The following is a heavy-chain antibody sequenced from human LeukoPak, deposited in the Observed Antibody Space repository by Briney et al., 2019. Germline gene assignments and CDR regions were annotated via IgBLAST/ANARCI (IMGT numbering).Heavy chain of an antibody. CDR1: GFTFSSYS. Sequence: PGGSLRLSCAASGFTFSSYSMNWVRQAPGKGLEWVSSISSSSSYIYYADSVKGRFTISRDNAKNSLYLQMNSLRAEDTAVYYCARDAGYSSGSAGHYYYYMDVWGKGTTVTVSS. CDR3: ARDAGYSSGSAGHYYYYMDV. V-gene: IGHV3-21*01. J-gene: IGHJ6*03. CDR2: ISSSSSYI. D-gene: IGHD6-19*01.